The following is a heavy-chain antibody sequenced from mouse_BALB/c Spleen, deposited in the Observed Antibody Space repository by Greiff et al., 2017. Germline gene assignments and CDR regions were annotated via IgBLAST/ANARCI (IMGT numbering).Heavy chain of an antibody. CDR3: ARDPMGTGSAMDY. CDR2: ISSGGSYT. Sequence: EVMLVESGGGLVKPGGSLKLSCAASGFTFSSYAMSWVRQSPEKRLEWVAEISSGGSYTYYPDTVTGRFTISRDNAKNTLYLEMSSLRSEDTAMYYCARDPMGTGSAMDYWGQGTSVTVSS. J-gene: IGHJ4*01. D-gene: IGHD4-1*01. V-gene: IGHV5-9-4*01. CDR1: GFTFSSYA.